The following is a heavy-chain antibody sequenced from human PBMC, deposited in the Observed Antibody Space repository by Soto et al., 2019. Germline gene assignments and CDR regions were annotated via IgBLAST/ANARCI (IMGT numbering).Heavy chain of an antibody. Sequence: LRLSFEVSGFTFSMYSMSWVRQSPGKGLEWVAKIPQDGVDGHYADSVKGRFIISRDNDKNSLHLQLNNLRAEDTAVYYCARDHLILPAHDFFYGSDVWGRGATVTVSS. CDR2: IPQDGVDG. CDR3: ARDHLILPAHDFFYGSDV. D-gene: IGHD2-21*02. J-gene: IGHJ6*02. CDR1: GFTFSMYS. V-gene: IGHV3-7*03.